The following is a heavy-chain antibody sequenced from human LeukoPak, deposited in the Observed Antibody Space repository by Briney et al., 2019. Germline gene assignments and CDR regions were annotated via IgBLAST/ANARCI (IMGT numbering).Heavy chain of an antibody. CDR1: GDSITSANYF. Sequence: SETLSLTCTVSGDSITSANYFWSWIRQPPGEDLEWIGYMPYNGGASHNPSLRGRATISLDTSKNEFSLRLSSVTAPDTAIYYCAREVNVPAGSDGFDIWGQGTMVTASP. CDR2: MPYNGGA. D-gene: IGHD2-2*01. J-gene: IGHJ3*02. CDR3: AREVNVPAGSDGFDI. V-gene: IGHV4-30-4*01.